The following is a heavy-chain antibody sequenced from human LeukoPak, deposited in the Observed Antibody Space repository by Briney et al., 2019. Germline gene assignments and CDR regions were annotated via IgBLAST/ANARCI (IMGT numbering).Heavy chain of an antibody. V-gene: IGHV1-18*01. Sequence: ASVKVSCKASGYTFTSYGISRVRQAPGQGLEWMGWISAYNGNTNYAQKLQGRVTMTTDTSTSTAYMELRSLRSDDTAVYYRARYHDGGNWFDPWGQGTLVTVSS. CDR2: ISAYNGNT. D-gene: IGHD3-22*01. CDR1: GYTFTSYG. CDR3: ARYHDGGNWFDP. J-gene: IGHJ5*02.